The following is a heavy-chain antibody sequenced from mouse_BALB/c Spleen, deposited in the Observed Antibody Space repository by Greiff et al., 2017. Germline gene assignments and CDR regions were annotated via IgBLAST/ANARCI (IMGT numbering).Heavy chain of an antibody. CDR1: GYSITSGYY. CDR3: AKAYYDYDVAY. D-gene: IGHD2-4*01. V-gene: IGHV3-6*02. J-gene: IGHJ3*01. Sequence: DVQLQESGPGLVKPSQSLSLTCSVTGYSITSGYYWNWIRQFPGNKLEWMGYISYDGSNNYNPSLKNRISITRDTSKNQFFLKLNSVTTEDTATYYCAKAYYDYDVAYWGQGTLVTVSA. CDR2: ISYDGSN.